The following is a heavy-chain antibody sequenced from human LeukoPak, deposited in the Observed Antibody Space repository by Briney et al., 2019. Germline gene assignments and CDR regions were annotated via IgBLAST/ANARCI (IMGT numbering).Heavy chain of an antibody. D-gene: IGHD6-19*01. Sequence: SETLSLTCTVSGGSISSSNSYWGWIRQPPGKGLEWIATIYYSGSTHYNSSLKSRISISVDTSKNQFSLKLSSVTAADTAVYYCARRSRGSGWYYGWDYWGQGTLVTVSS. CDR2: IYYSGST. CDR1: GGSISSSNSY. J-gene: IGHJ4*02. CDR3: ARRSRGSGWYYGWDY. V-gene: IGHV4-39*01.